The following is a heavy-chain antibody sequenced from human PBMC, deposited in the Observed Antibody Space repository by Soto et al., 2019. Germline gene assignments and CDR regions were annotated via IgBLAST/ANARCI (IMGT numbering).Heavy chain of an antibody. V-gene: IGHV3-23*01. Sequence: EVQLLESRGGLVQPGRSLRLSCAASGFTFSSYAMNWFRQAPGKGLEWVSAMSGTGGSTYYADSVKGRFTISRDNSKNTLYLQMNSLRVEDTAVFYCAKAGFSSGWSPSYFDYWGQGTLVTVSS. CDR2: MSGTGGST. J-gene: IGHJ4*02. CDR1: GFTFSSYA. D-gene: IGHD6-19*01. CDR3: AKAGFSSGWSPSYFDY.